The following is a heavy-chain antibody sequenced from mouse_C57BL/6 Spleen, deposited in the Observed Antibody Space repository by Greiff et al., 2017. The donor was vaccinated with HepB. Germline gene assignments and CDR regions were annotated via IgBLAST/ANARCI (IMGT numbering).Heavy chain of an antibody. D-gene: IGHD1-1*01. CDR1: GFTFSSYA. CDR2: ISDGGSYT. CDR3: ARGTTVVATSGFAY. J-gene: IGHJ3*01. Sequence: EVQVVESGGGLVKPGGSLKLSCAASGFTFSSYAMSWVRQTPEKRLEWVATISDGGSYTYYPDNVKGRFTISRDNAKNNLYLQMSHLKSEDTAMYYCARGTTVVATSGFAYWGQGTLVTVSA. V-gene: IGHV5-4*01.